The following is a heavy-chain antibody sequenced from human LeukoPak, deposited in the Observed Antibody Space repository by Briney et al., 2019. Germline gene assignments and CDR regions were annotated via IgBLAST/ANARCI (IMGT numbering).Heavy chain of an antibody. Sequence: GGSLRLSCAASGFTFSDYYMTWIRQAPGRGLEWISYINGSSSDTKYADSVKGRFTISRDNAKNSLYLLMNSLRAEDMAVYYCARRGTTYCTVDSCHPNWFDPWGQGTLVTVSS. D-gene: IGHD2-15*01. J-gene: IGHJ5*02. CDR2: INGSSSDT. CDR1: GFTFSDYY. V-gene: IGHV3-11*03. CDR3: ARRGTTYCTVDSCHPNWFDP.